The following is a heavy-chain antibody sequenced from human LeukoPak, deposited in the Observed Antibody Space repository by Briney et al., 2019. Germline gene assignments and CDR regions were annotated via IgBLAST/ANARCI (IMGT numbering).Heavy chain of an antibody. J-gene: IGHJ6*03. D-gene: IGHD3-10*01. CDR1: GGSISSSSYY. Sequence: PSETLSLTCTVSGGSISSSSYYWGWIRQPPGKGLEWIGYIYYSGYTNYNPSLKSRVTISVDTSKNQFSLKLSSVTAADTAVYYCARTTMVRGTYYMDVWGKGTTVTISS. V-gene: IGHV4-61*05. CDR3: ARTTMVRGTYYMDV. CDR2: IYYSGYT.